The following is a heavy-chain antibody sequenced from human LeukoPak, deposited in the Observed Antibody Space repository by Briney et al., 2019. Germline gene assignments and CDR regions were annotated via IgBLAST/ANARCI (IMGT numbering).Heavy chain of an antibody. J-gene: IGHJ4*02. D-gene: IGHD3-22*01. CDR1: GYTFTGYY. CDR2: INPNSGGT. Sequence: ASVKVSCKASGYTFTGYYMHWVRQAPGQGLEWMGWINPNSGGTNYAQKFQGRVTMTRDTSISTAYMELSRLRSDDTAVYYCAREVRGYYQIDFDYWGQGTLVTVSS. V-gene: IGHV1-2*02. CDR3: AREVRGYYQIDFDY.